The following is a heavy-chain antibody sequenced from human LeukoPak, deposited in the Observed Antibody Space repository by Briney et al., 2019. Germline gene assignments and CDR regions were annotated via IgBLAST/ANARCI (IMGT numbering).Heavy chain of an antibody. J-gene: IGHJ1*01. CDR3: ARAMGYSSGWYAEYFQH. CDR2: IYHSGST. V-gene: IGHV4-4*02. CDR1: GGSISSSNW. D-gene: IGHD6-19*01. Sequence: SGTLSLTCAVSGGSISSSNWWSWVRQPPGKGLEWIGEIYHSGSTNYNPSLKSRVTISVGKSKNQFSLKLSSVTAADTAVYYCARAMGYSSGWYAEYFQHWGQGTLVTVSS.